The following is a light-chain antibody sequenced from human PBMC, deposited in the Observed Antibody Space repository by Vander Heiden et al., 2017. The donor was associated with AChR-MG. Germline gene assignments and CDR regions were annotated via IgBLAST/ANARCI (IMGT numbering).Light chain of an antibody. CDR1: SSDVGGYNY. J-gene: IGLJ3*02. V-gene: IGLV2-14*01. CDR3: SSYTSSSTPV. CDR2: DVS. Sequence: QSALTQPASVSGSPGQSINISCPGTSSDVGGYNYVYCYQQHPGKAPKIMIYDVSKRPSGVSNRFSGSKSGNTASLTISGLQAEDEADYYCSSYTSSSTPVFGGGTKLTVL.